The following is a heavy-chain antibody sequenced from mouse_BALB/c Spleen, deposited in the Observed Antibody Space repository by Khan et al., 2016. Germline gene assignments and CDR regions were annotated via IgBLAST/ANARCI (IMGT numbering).Heavy chain of an antibody. Sequence: EVKLLESGGGLVQPGGSLKLSCAASGFDFSRYWMRWVRQAPGKGLEWIGEINPDSSTINYTPSLKDKFIISRDNAQNTLYLQMSEVRSEDTALYYYGSTFWYFDVWGAGTTVTVSS. CDR1: GFDFSRYW. CDR2: INPDSSTI. J-gene: IGHJ1*01. V-gene: IGHV4-1*02. CDR3: GSTFWYFDV.